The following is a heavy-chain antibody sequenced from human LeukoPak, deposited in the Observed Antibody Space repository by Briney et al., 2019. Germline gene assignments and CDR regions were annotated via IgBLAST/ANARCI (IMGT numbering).Heavy chain of an antibody. CDR3: ARDVVGYESRTNLPTYLYMDV. J-gene: IGHJ6*03. V-gene: IGHV3-48*03. CDR2: ITSSGSNE. D-gene: IGHD3-22*01. CDR1: GFTFSNYE. Sequence: PGGSLRLSCAASGFTFSNYEMNWVRQAPGKGLEWVSYITSSGSNERYADSVKGRFTISRDNGKNTLYLQMESLRAEDTSVYFCARDVVGYESRTNLPTYLYMDVWSKGTTVTVSS.